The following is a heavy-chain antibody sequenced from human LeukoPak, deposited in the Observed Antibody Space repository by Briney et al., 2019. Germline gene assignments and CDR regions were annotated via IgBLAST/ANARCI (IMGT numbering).Heavy chain of an antibody. CDR3: ARGGAAAAADY. Sequence: PSVTLSLTCTVSGGSISSHYWSWLRQPPGKGLEWIGYIYYSGSTNYNPSLKSRVTMSVDTSKNQFSLKLSSVTAADTAVYYCARGGAAAAADYWGQGTLVTVSS. D-gene: IGHD6-13*01. V-gene: IGHV4-59*11. J-gene: IGHJ4*02. CDR1: GGSISSHY. CDR2: IYYSGST.